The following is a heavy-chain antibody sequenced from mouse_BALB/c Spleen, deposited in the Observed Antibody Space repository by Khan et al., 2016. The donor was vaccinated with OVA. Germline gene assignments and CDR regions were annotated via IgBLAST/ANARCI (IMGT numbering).Heavy chain of an antibody. CDR1: GYTFTNYW. D-gene: IGHD3-1*01. CDR3: ARWATWFFDV. J-gene: IGHJ1*01. Sequence: QVQLQQSGAELVRPGTSVKISCKASGYTFTNYWLGWVKQRPGHGLEWIGDIYPGGDFTNYNEKFNDKATLTADTSSTTVYVQLRSLSAEDSAVDCCARWATWFFDVWGAGTTVTVSS. V-gene: IGHV1-63*02. CDR2: IYPGGDFT.